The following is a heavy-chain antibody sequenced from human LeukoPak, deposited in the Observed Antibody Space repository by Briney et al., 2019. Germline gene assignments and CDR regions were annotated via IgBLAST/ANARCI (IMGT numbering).Heavy chain of an antibody. Sequence: PGGPLRLSCAGSGFSFSRYWMAWVRQAPGKGLEWVASINQDVSRIHYVDSVKGRFTISRDNAKNSLFLQMNSLRVEDTAVYFCARSKDDVTKFDYWGQGTLVTVSS. V-gene: IGHV3-7*01. CDR3: ARSKDDVTKFDY. CDR1: GFSFSRYW. D-gene: IGHD2-8*01. J-gene: IGHJ4*02. CDR2: INQDVSRI.